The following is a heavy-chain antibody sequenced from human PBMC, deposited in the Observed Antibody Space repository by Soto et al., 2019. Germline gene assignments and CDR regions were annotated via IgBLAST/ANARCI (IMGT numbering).Heavy chain of an antibody. CDR3: ARASAYYDILTGYYKALYYFDY. J-gene: IGHJ4*02. V-gene: IGHV1-18*01. CDR2: ISAYNGNT. CDR1: GYTFTSYG. Sequence: ASVKVSCKASGYTFTSYGISRVRQAPGQGLEWMGWISAYNGNTNYAQKLQGRVTMTTDTSTSTAYMELRSLRSDDTAVYYCARASAYYDILTGYYKALYYFDYWGQGTLVTVSS. D-gene: IGHD3-9*01.